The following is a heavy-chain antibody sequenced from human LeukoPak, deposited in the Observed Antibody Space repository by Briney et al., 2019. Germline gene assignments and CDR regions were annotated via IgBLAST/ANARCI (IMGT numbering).Heavy chain of an antibody. CDR3: ARDSLYYGSGDGNWFDP. V-gene: IGHV1-46*01. D-gene: IGHD3-10*01. J-gene: IGHJ5*02. Sequence: PSVKVSCRASGYTFTSYYMHWVRHAPGQGLEWMGIINPSGGSISYAQKSQSRVTMTSDTSTSTVYMELSSLRSEDTAVYYCARDSLYYGSGDGNWFDPWGQGTLVTVSS. CDR1: GYTFTSYY. CDR2: INPSGGSI.